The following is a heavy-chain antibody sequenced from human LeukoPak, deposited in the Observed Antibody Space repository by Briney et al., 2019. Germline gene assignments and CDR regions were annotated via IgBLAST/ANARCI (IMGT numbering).Heavy chain of an antibody. D-gene: IGHD6-19*01. CDR2: IRFDGSNT. J-gene: IGHJ6*03. CDR1: GFTFRNYD. CDR3: AKVGGIVLAVYYYMDV. Sequence: GGSLRLSCAASGFTFRNYDMHGVRQAPGKGLEGVSFIRFDGSNTHYGDSVKGRFTISRDNSKNTLYLEMSSLRVEDTAVYYWAKVGGIVLAVYYYMDVWGKGTTVTVS. V-gene: IGHV3-30*02.